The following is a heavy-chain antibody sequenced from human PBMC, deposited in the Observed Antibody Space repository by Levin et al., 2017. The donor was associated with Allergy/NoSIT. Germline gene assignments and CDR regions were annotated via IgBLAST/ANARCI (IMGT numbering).Heavy chain of an antibody. CDR1: GYTFTSYG. J-gene: IGHJ4*02. D-gene: IGHD6-19*01. V-gene: IGHV1-18*01. CDR2: ISPYNGNT. Sequence: ASVKVSCKASGYTFTSYGISWVRQAPGQGLEWMGWISPYNGNTNYGEKFQGRVTMTTDTSTTTAYLELRSLRSDDTAVYYCGRLSGWSDFSLKYWGQGTLVTVSS. CDR3: GRLSGWSDFSLKY.